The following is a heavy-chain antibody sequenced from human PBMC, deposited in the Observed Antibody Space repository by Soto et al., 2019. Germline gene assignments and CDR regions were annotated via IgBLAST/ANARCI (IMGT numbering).Heavy chain of an antibody. CDR2: IYWDDDK. CDR3: AHSAGRFPGYFDY. Sequence: ITLRESGPTLVKPTQTLTLTCSFSGFTLTNRGVGVAWIRQPPGKGLEWLALIYWDDDKRYSSSLKSRLTATKETSKNQVVLKMTNMDPVDTASYYCAHSAGRFPGYFDYWGQGALVTVSS. D-gene: IGHD3-16*01. CDR1: GFTLTNRGVG. J-gene: IGHJ4*02. V-gene: IGHV2-5*02.